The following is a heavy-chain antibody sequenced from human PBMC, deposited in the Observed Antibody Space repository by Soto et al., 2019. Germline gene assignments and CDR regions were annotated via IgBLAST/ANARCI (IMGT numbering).Heavy chain of an antibody. J-gene: IGHJ4*02. CDR1: GYIFTGYY. V-gene: IGHV1-2*04. CDR2: INPNSGDT. CDR3: ATSRISIAVAGETEYYFDY. Sequence: QVQLLQSGAELKKPGASVKVSCKASGYIFTGYYMHWVRQAPGQGLEWMGWINPNSGDTNYTQKFQGWVTITRDTAISTAYMELSRLRSDDTAVYYCATSRISIAVAGETEYYFDYWGQGTLVTVSS. D-gene: IGHD6-19*01.